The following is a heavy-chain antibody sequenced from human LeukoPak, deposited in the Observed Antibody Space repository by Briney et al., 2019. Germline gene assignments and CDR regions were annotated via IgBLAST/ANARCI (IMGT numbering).Heavy chain of an antibody. Sequence: GASVKVSCKASGYTFISYYMHWVRQAPGQGLEWMGIINPSGGSTSYAQKFQGRVTMTRDTSTSTVYMELSSLRSEDTAVYYCARAYDFWSGYSDPGMDVWGQGTTVTVS. CDR2: INPSGGST. CDR1: GYTFISYY. J-gene: IGHJ6*02. D-gene: IGHD3-3*01. V-gene: IGHV1-46*01. CDR3: ARAYDFWSGYSDPGMDV.